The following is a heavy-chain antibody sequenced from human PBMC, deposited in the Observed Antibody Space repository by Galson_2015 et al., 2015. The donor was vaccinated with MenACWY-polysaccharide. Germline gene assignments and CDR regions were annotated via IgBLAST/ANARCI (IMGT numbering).Heavy chain of an antibody. CDR3: ARSTGGILIPLDN. V-gene: IGHV2-5*01. CDR2: VYWNGDK. J-gene: IGHJ4*01. D-gene: IGHD3-16*01. Sequence: PALVKPTQTLTLTCTFSGFSLSNPGVSVAWLRQPPGKALEWLALVYWNGDKHYSPSLKKTLTVTKDTSKNQVVLTMSNMDPVDTATYYCARSTGGILIPLDNWGHGALVTVSS. CDR1: GFSLSNPGVS.